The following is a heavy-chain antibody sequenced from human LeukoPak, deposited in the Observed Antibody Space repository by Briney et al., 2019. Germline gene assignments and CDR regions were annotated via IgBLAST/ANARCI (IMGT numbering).Heavy chain of an antibody. D-gene: IGHD3-22*01. Sequence: GGSLRLSCAASGFTFTNYAMTWVRQAPGKGLEWVSTVSGNGDNTYYADSVKGRSTISRDNSKNTLYLQMNSLRAEDTAVYYCAKGHYDSSGYYYERDAFDIWGQGTMVTVSS. CDR3: AKGHYDSSGYYYERDAFDI. V-gene: IGHV3-23*01. CDR1: GFTFTNYA. J-gene: IGHJ3*02. CDR2: VSGNGDNT.